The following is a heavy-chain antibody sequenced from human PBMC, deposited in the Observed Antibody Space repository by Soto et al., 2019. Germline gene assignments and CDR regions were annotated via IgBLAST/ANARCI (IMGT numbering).Heavy chain of an antibody. J-gene: IGHJ3*02. D-gene: IGHD5-18*01. CDR3: ARILYSYGRDAFDI. CDR1: GGSISSYY. Sequence: PSETLSLTCTVSGGSISSYYWSWIRQPPGKGLEWIGYIYYSGSTNYNPSLKSRVTISVDTSKNQFSLKLSSVTAADTAVYYCARILYSYGRDAFDIWGQGTMVTVSS. CDR2: IYYSGST. V-gene: IGHV4-59*08.